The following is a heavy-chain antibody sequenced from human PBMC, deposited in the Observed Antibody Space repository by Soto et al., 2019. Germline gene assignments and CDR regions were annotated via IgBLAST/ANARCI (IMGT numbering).Heavy chain of an antibody. J-gene: IGHJ5*02. CDR3: PRAWDDYSNRFDP. CDR2: IYYSGST. CDR1: GGSISSGGYY. D-gene: IGHD4-4*01. V-gene: IGHV4-31*03. Sequence: PSETLSLTCTVSGGSISSGGYYWSWIRQHPGKGLEWIGYIYYSGSTYYNPSLKSRVTISVDTSKNQFSLKLSSVTAADTAVYYCPRAWDDYSNRFDPWGQGTLVTVSS.